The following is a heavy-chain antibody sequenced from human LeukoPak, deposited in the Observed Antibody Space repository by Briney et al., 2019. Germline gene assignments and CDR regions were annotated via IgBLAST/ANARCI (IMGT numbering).Heavy chain of an antibody. V-gene: IGHV3-21*01. D-gene: IGHD7-27*01. CDR2: ISTSSSYI. Sequence: GGSLRLSCAASGFTFSIYSMNWVRQAPGKGLEWVSSISTSSSYIYYADSVEGRFTISRDNAKNSLHLQMNSLRAEDTAVYYCASELGTGGYWGQGTLVTVSS. CDR1: GFTFSIYS. J-gene: IGHJ4*02. CDR3: ASELGTGGY.